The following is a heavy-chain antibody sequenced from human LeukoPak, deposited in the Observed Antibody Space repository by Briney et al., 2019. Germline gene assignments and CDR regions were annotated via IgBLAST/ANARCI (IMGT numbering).Heavy chain of an antibody. Sequence: PGKSLRLSCAASAFTFSSYAMHWVRQAPGKGLEWVAVISYDRSNKYYADSVKGRFTISRDNSKNTLYLQMNSPRAEDTAVYYCAKETGSAVGSTDFDYWGQGTLVTVSS. CDR2: ISYDRSNK. CDR1: AFTFSSYA. D-gene: IGHD4-17*01. V-gene: IGHV3-30-3*01. J-gene: IGHJ4*02. CDR3: AKETGSAVGSTDFDY.